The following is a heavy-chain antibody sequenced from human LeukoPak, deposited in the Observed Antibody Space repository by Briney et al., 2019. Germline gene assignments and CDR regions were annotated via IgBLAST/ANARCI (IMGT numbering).Heavy chain of an antibody. CDR1: GGSISSYY. Sequence: SETLSLTCTVSGGSISSYYWSWIWQPPGKGLEWIGYIYYSGSTNYNPSLKSRVTISVDTSKNQFSLKLSSVTAADTAVYYCARDPYYYCGMDVWGHGTTVTVSS. J-gene: IGHJ6*02. V-gene: IGHV4-59*01. CDR3: ARDPYYYCGMDV. CDR2: IYYSGST.